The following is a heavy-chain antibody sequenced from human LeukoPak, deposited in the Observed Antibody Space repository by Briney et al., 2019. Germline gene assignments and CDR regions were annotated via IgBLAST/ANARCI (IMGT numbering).Heavy chain of an antibody. Sequence: PGGSLRLSCAASGFTFDDYAMHWVRQAPGKGLEWVSGISWNSGSIGYADSVKGRFTISRDNAKNSLYLQMNSLRAEDTASYYCAKDRRRSSSWFDYWGQGTLVTVSS. V-gene: IGHV3-9*01. CDR3: AKDRRRSSSWFDY. CDR2: ISWNSGSI. D-gene: IGHD6-13*01. J-gene: IGHJ4*02. CDR1: GFTFDDYA.